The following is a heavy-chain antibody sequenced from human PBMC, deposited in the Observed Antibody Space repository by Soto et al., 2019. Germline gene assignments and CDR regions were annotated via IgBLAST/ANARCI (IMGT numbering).Heavy chain of an antibody. CDR2: SNGGNGFT. J-gene: IGHJ6*02. CDR3: ARLSYSDALDV. CDR1: GYTFRSNG. V-gene: IGHV1-3*02. D-gene: IGHD4-17*01. Sequence: QVQLVQSGAEVRTPGASVKISCKASGYTFRSNGVQWVRQAPGQRLEWVGWSNGGNGFTKYSQEFQDRVTITRDTAASTIYMELHSLTSDDTAVYYCARLSYSDALDVWGQGTTVTVSS.